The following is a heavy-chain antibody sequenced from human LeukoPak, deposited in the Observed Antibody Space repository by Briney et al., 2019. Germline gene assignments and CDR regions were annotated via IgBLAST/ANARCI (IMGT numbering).Heavy chain of an antibody. CDR3: ARAETFDAFDI. Sequence: GASVKVSCKASGYTFTSYYIDWVGLAPGQGLEGMGIINPSGGSTSYAQKFQGRVTMTRDTSTSTVYMEVSSLRSEDTAVYYCARAETFDAFDIWGQGTMVTVSS. CDR2: INPSGGST. J-gene: IGHJ3*02. D-gene: IGHD5-24*01. V-gene: IGHV1-46*01. CDR1: GYTFTSYY.